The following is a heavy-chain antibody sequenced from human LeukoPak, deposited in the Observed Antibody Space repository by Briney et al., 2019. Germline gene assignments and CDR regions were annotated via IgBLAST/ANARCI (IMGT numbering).Heavy chain of an antibody. CDR1: GFTFDDYA. D-gene: IGHD6-19*01. J-gene: IGHJ3*02. CDR2: ISWNSGSI. CDR3: AKTSGWSYHDALDI. V-gene: IGHV3-9*01. Sequence: QPGRSLRLSCAASGFTFDDYAMHWVRQAPGKGLEWVSGISWNSGSIGYADSVKGRFTISRDNAKNSLYLQMNSLRAEDTALYYCAKTSGWSYHDALDIWGQGTMVTVSS.